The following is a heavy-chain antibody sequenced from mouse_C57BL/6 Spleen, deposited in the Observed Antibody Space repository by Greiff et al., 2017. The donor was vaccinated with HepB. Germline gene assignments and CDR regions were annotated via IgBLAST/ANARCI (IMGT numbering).Heavy chain of an antibody. D-gene: IGHD1-1*02. J-gene: IGHJ1*03. CDR2: IYPSDSET. V-gene: IGHV1-61*01. Sequence: QVQLKQPGAELVRPGSSVKLSCKASGYTFTSYWMDWVKQRPGQGLEWIGNIYPSDSETHYNQKFKDKATLTVDKSSSTAYMQLSSLTSEDSAVYYCERRGYGEGYFGGWGTGTTVTVS. CDR1: GYTFTSYW. CDR3: ERRGYGEGYFGG.